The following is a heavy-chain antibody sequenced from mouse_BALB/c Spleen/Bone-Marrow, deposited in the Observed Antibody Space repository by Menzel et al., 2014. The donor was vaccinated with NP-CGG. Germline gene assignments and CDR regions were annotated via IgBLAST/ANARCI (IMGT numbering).Heavy chain of an antibody. V-gene: IGHV1-69*02. CDR2: IDPTDNYI. D-gene: IGHD2-3*01. CDR1: GYNFTSYC. Sequence: QVQLQQPGAELVKPGASVKLSCKASGYNFTSYCMNWVKQRPGQGLEWIGEIDPTDNYINYNQKFKGKGTLTVDKSSSTASMQLSSLTSEDSAVYYCARSKGLYDYSCFDVWGAGTTLTVSS. J-gene: IGHJ1*01. CDR3: ARSKGLYDYSCFDV.